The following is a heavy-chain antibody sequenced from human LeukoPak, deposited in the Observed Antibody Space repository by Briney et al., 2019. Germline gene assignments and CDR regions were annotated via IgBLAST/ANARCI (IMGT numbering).Heavy chain of an antibody. CDR1: GFTFSSYS. CDR3: ARGITPVGAFDI. CDR2: ISSSSSYI. Sequence: PGGSLRLSCAASGFTFSSYSMNWVRQAPGKGLEWVSSISSSSSYIYYADSVKGRFTISRDNAKNSLYLQMNSLRAEDTAVYYCARGITPVGAFDIWGQGTMVTVSS. D-gene: IGHD4-23*01. J-gene: IGHJ3*02. V-gene: IGHV3-21*01.